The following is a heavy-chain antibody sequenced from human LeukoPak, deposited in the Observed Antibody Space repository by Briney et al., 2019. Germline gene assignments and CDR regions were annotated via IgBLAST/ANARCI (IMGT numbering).Heavy chain of an antibody. CDR3: ARTYYDFWSGYCFPPGYYCYMDV. CDR2: IYTSGST. Sequence: PSETLSLTCTVSGGSISSYYWSWVRQPPGKGLEWIGYIYTSGSTNYNPSLKSRVTISVDTSKNQFSLKLSSVTAADTAVYYCARTYYDFWSGYCFPPGYYCYMDVWGKGTTVTVSS. V-gene: IGHV4-4*09. CDR1: GGSISSYY. D-gene: IGHD3-3*01. J-gene: IGHJ6*03.